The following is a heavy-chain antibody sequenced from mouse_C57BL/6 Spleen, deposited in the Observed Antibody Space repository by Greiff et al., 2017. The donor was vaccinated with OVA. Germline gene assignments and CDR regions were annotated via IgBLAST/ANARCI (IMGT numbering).Heavy chain of an antibody. CDR3: TRGRLRREAWFAY. Sequence: QVQLQQSGAELVRPGASVTLSCKASGYTFTDYEMHWVKQTPVHGLEWIGAIDPETGGTAYNQKFKGKAILTADKSSSTAYMELRSLTSEDSAVYYCTRGRLRREAWFAYWGQGTLVTVSA. V-gene: IGHV1-15*01. D-gene: IGHD2-4*01. CDR1: GYTFTDYE. CDR2: IDPETGGT. J-gene: IGHJ3*01.